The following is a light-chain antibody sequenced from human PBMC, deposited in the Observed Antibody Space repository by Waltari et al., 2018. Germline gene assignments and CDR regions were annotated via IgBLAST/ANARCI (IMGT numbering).Light chain of an antibody. Sequence: SYELTQPPSVSVSPGQTARLTCFGDTLPKHYAYWYQQKPGQAPVLVIYKDRERPSGIPERFSGSSSGTTVTLTISGVQAEDEADYYCQSADNSCTYVLFGGGTKVTVL. J-gene: IGLJ3*02. CDR1: TLPKHY. CDR2: KDR. V-gene: IGLV3-25*03. CDR3: QSADNSCTYVL.